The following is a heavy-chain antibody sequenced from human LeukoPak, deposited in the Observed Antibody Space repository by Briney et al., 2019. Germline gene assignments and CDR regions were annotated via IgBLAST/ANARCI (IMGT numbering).Heavy chain of an antibody. CDR1: GFTFSNAW. CDR2: IKSKTDGGTT. V-gene: IGHV3-15*01. J-gene: IGHJ4*02. D-gene: IGHD3-9*01. CDR3: TTEWDIVLRYFEVDY. Sequence: GGSLRLSCAASGFTFSNAWMSWVRQAPGKGLEWVGRIKSKTDGGTTDYAAPVKGRFTISRDDSKNTLYLQMNSLKTEDTAVYYCTTEWDIVLRYFEVDYWGQGTLVTVSS.